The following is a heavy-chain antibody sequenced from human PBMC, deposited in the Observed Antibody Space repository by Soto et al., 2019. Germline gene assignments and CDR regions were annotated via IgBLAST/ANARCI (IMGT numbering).Heavy chain of an antibody. J-gene: IGHJ6*02. Sequence: EVQLVESGGGLIQPGGSLRLSCAASGFTVSSNYMSWVRQAPGKGLEWVSVIYSGGSTYYADSVKGRFTISRDNSKNTLYLQMNSLRAEDTAVYYCARVQSISGWYYYYGMDVWGQGTTVTVSS. V-gene: IGHV3-53*01. D-gene: IGHD6-19*01. CDR2: IYSGGST. CDR1: GFTVSSNY. CDR3: ARVQSISGWYYYYGMDV.